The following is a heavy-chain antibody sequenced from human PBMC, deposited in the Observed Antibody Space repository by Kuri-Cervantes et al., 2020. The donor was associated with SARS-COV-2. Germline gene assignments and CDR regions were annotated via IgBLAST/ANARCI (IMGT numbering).Heavy chain of an antibody. CDR3: TTVRFGELLQYYFDY. Sequence: GESLKISCAASGFTFSNAWMSWVRQAPGKGLEWVGRIKSKTDGGTTDYAAPVKGRFTISRDDSKNTLYLQMSSLKTEDTAVYYCTTVRFGELLQYYFDYWGQGTLVTVLL. CDR1: GFTFSNAW. D-gene: IGHD3-10*01. CDR2: IKSKTDGGTT. V-gene: IGHV3-15*01. J-gene: IGHJ4*02.